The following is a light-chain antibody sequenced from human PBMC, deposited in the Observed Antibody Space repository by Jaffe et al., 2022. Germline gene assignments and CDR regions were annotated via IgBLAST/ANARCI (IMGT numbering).Light chain of an antibody. Sequence: EIVLTQSPGTLSLSPGERATLSCRASQSVSNSYLAWYQQKPGQAPRLLIFGASSRATGIPDRFSGSGSGTDFTLTISRLEPDDFAVYYCQQYGSSPQTFGQGTKLEIK. CDR3: QQYGSSPQT. V-gene: IGKV3-20*01. J-gene: IGKJ2*01. CDR1: QSVSNSY. CDR2: GAS.